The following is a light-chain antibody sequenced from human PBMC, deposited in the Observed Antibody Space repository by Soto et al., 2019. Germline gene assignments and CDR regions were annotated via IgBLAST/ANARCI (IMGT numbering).Light chain of an antibody. CDR2: RNN. V-gene: IGLV1-47*01. CDR1: SSNIGSNY. Sequence: QSVLTQPPSASGTPGQRVTISCSGSSSNIGSNYVYWYQQLPGTAPKLLIYRNNQRPSGVPDRFSGSKSGTSASLAISGLRPEDEADYYCVAWDDNLSSRVFGGGTQLTVL. CDR3: VAWDDNLSSRV. J-gene: IGLJ3*02.